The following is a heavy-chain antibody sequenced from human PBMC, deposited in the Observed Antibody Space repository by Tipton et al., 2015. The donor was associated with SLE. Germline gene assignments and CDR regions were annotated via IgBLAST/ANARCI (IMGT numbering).Heavy chain of an antibody. Sequence: TLSLTCTVSGGSISSYYWSWIRQPPGKGLQWIGAMFYTGSAHYNPSLKGRVAISVDTSKNVFSLNISSVTAADTAIYYCVRLRREHQIVRLGWFWGLGTLVTVSS. J-gene: IGHJ1*01. V-gene: IGHV4-59*12. CDR1: GGSISSYY. D-gene: IGHD2/OR15-2a*01. CDR2: MFYTGSA. CDR3: VRLRREHQIVRLGWF.